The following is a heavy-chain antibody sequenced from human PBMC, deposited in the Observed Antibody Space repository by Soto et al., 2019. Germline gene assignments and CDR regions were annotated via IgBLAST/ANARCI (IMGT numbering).Heavy chain of an antibody. V-gene: IGHV3-72*01. D-gene: IGHD3-9*01. CDR3: ARSNYDILTGYGDYYYYYGMDV. Sequence: GSLRLSCAASGFTFSDHYMDWVRQAPGKGLEWVGRTRNKANSYTTEYAASVKGRFTISRDDSKNSLYLQMNSLKTEDTAVYYCARSNYDILTGYGDYYYYYGMDVWGQGTTVTVSS. CDR2: TRNKANSYTT. J-gene: IGHJ6*02. CDR1: GFTFSDHY.